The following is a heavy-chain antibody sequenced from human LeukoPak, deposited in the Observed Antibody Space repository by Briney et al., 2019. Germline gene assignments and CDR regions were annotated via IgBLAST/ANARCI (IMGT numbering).Heavy chain of an antibody. J-gene: IGHJ6*04. V-gene: IGHV3-53*01. Sequence: GGSLRLSCAASGFNVSSHYMSWVRQAPGKGLECVSVIFSGGTTYYTDSVKGRFTISRDNSNNTVYLQIKSPKVEDTAVYYCARRRPIWLGGEDYGLDVWGKGTTVTVSS. D-gene: IGHD3-10*01. CDR2: IFSGGTT. CDR3: ARRRPIWLGGEDYGLDV. CDR1: GFNVSSHY.